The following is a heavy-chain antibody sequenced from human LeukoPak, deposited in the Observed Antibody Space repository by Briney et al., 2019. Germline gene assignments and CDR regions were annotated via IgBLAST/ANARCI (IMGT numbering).Heavy chain of an antibody. CDR2: INHSGST. CDR3: TRGRYYDSSGYTFLGY. D-gene: IGHD3-22*01. CDR1: GGSFSGYY. V-gene: IGHV4-34*01. Sequence: PSETLSLTCAVYGGSFSGYYGSWIRQPPGKGLEWIGEINHSGSTNYNPSLKSRVTISVDTSKNQFSLKLSSVTAADTAVYYCTRGRYYDSSGYTFLGYWGQETLVTVSS. J-gene: IGHJ4*02.